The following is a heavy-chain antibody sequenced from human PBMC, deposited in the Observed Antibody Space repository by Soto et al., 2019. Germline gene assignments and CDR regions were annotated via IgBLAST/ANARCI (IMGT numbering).Heavy chain of an antibody. Sequence: GESLKISCKGSGYSFTSYWIGWVRQMPGKGLEWMGIIYPGDSDTRYSPSFQGQVTISADKSISTAYLQWSSLKASDTAMYYCARRWSDDYIWGSYRHDAFDIWGQGTMVTVSS. V-gene: IGHV5-51*01. J-gene: IGHJ3*02. D-gene: IGHD3-16*02. CDR1: GYSFTSYW. CDR2: IYPGDSDT. CDR3: ARRWSDDYIWGSYRHDAFDI.